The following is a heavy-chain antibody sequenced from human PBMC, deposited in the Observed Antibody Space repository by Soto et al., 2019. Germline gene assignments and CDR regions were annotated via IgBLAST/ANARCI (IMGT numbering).Heavy chain of an antibody. Sequence: ASVKVSCKASGYTFTNYGISWVRQAPGQGLEWMGWISAYNGNTNYAQKFQGRVTMTTDTSTTTAYMELRSLRSDDTAVYYCARADYDFWSGTYDYWGQGTLVTVSS. CDR1: GYTFTNYG. J-gene: IGHJ4*02. D-gene: IGHD3-3*01. CDR2: ISAYNGNT. CDR3: ARADYDFWSGTYDY. V-gene: IGHV1-18*01.